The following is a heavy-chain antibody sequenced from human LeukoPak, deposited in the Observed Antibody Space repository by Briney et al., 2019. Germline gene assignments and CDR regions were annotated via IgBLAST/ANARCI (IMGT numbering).Heavy chain of an antibody. CDR2: ISGSGGST. D-gene: IGHD3-10*01. V-gene: IGHV3-23*01. J-gene: IGHJ4*02. CDR3: AKVPPDTMVRGVLSDY. CDR1: GFTFSSYA. Sequence: GGSLRLSCAASGFTFSSYAMSWVRQAPGKGLEWVSAISGSGGSTYYADSVKGRFTISRDNSKNTLYLQMNSLRAEDTAVYYCAKVPPDTMVRGVLSDYWGQGTLVTVSS.